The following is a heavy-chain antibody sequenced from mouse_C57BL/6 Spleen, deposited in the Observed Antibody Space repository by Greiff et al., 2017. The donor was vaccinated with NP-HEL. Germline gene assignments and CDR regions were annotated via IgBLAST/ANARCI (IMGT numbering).Heavy chain of an antibody. J-gene: IGHJ3*01. CDR2: ISSGSSTI. Sequence: EVKVVESGGGLVKPGGSLKLSCAASGFTFSDYGMHWVRQAPEKGLEWVAYISSGSSTIYYADTVKGRFTISRDNAKNTLFLQMTSLRSEDTAMYYCASKGYYDYDWFAYWGQGTLVTVSA. V-gene: IGHV5-17*01. CDR3: ASKGYYDYDWFAY. CDR1: GFTFSDYG. D-gene: IGHD2-4*01.